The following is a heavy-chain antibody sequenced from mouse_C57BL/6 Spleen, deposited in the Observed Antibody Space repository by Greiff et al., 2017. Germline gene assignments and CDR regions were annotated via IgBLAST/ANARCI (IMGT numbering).Heavy chain of an antibody. J-gene: IGHJ3*01. CDR1: GYTFTSYN. CDR2: IYPGNGDT. D-gene: IGHD2-4*01. Sequence: QVQLKESGAELVRPGASVKMSCKASGYTFTSYNMHWVKQTPRQGLEWIGAIYPGNGDTSYNQKFKGKATLTVDKSSSTAYMQLSSLTSEDSAVYFCAREEVYYDYGVGFAYWGQGTLVTVSA. V-gene: IGHV1-12*01. CDR3: AREEVYYDYGVGFAY.